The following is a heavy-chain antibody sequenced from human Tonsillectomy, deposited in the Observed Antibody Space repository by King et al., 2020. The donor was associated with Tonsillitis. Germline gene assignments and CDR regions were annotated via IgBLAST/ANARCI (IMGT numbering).Heavy chain of an antibody. CDR2: ISGSGGST. J-gene: IGHJ4*02. CDR1: GFTFSSYA. V-gene: IGHV3-23*04. Sequence: VQLVESGGGLVQPGGSLRLSCAASGFTFSSYAMSWVRQAPGKGLEWVSAISGSGGSTYYADSVKGRFTISRDNSKNTLYLQMNSLRAEDTAVYYCAKCYYHFWSGYPECLFDYWGQGTLVTVSS. CDR3: AKCYYHFWSGYPECLFDY. D-gene: IGHD3-3*01.